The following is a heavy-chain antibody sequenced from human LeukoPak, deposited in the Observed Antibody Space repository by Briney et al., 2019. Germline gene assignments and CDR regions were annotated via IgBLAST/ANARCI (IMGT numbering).Heavy chain of an antibody. Sequence: SETLSLTCTVSGGSISSSSYYWGWIRQPPGKGLEWIGSIYYSGSTYYNPPLKSRVTISVDTSKNQFSLKLSSVTAADTAVYYCARDVTAMVNWFDPWGQGTLVTVSS. CDR3: ARDVTAMVNWFDP. CDR2: IYYSGST. CDR1: GGSISSSSYY. V-gene: IGHV4-39*07. D-gene: IGHD5-18*01. J-gene: IGHJ5*02.